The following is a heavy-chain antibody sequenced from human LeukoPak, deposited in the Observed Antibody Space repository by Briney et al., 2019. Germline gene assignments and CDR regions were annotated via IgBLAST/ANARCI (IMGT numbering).Heavy chain of an antibody. CDR3: ARASRIGDY. CDR1: GFTFSSYS. CDR2: ISSSSSTI. Sequence: GGSLRLSCAASGFTFSSYSMNWVRQAPGKGLEWVSYISSSSSTIYYADSVKGRFTISRDNAKNSQYLQMNSLRAEDTAVYYCARASRIGDYWGQGTLVTVSS. J-gene: IGHJ4*02. D-gene: IGHD2-15*01. V-gene: IGHV3-48*04.